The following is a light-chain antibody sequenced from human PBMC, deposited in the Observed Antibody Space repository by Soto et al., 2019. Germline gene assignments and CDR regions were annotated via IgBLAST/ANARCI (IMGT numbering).Light chain of an antibody. CDR1: QSVSGW. Sequence: DIRMTQPPSTLSPSVGDTVTVTCRASQSVSGWLAWYQQKPGEAPKLLIYAASSLQSGVPSRFSGSGSGTEFTLTISSLQPEDFATYYCLQHNSNPWTFGQGTKVDIK. V-gene: IGKV1-5*01. CDR2: AAS. CDR3: LQHNSNPWT. J-gene: IGKJ1*01.